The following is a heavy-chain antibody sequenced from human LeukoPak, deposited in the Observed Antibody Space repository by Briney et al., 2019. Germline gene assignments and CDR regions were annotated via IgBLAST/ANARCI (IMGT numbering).Heavy chain of an antibody. Sequence: GASVKVSYKGSGYTFSGYYMHWVRQAPGQGLEWMGWINYNSGATNYAQALQGRVTMTRDTSITIFYMELSSLRSDDTAVYYCARAQRYDDSSGYYAYWGQGTLVTVSS. V-gene: IGHV1-2*02. CDR1: GYTFSGYY. CDR3: ARAQRYDDSSGYYAY. D-gene: IGHD3-22*01. CDR2: INYNSGAT. J-gene: IGHJ4*02.